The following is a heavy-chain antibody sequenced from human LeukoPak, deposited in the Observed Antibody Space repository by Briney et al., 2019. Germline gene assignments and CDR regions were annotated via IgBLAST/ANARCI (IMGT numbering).Heavy chain of an antibody. CDR2: ISTSSSYI. D-gene: IGHD3-22*01. Sequence: GGSLRLSCAASGFTFSSSNMNWVRQAPGKGLEWVSSISTSSSYIYYADSVKGRFTVSRDNAKKSLYLQMNSLRAEDTAVYYCARDYYDSSGYYYFDYWGQGTLVTVSS. CDR3: ARDYYDSSGYYYFDY. V-gene: IGHV3-21*04. CDR1: GFTFSSSN. J-gene: IGHJ4*02.